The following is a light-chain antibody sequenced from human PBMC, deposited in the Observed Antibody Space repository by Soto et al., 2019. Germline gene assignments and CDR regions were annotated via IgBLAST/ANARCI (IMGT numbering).Light chain of an antibody. CDR3: AAWDDSLNGPYV. CDR1: SGDIGSYNR. Sequence: QSVLTQPASVSGSPGQSITISCTGTSGDIGSYNRVSWYQQHPGKAPKLIIYEVTDRPSGVSNRFSGSKSGNTASLAISGLQSEDEADYYCAAWDDSLNGPYVFGTGTKLTVL. V-gene: IGLV2-14*01. CDR2: EVT. J-gene: IGLJ1*01.